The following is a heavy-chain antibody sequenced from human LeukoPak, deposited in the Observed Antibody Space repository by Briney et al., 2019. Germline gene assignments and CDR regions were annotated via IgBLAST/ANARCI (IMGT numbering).Heavy chain of an antibody. V-gene: IGHV3-74*01. CDR2: INSDGSIT. Sequence: GGSLRLSCATSGFTFSSYWMHWVRQVPGRGLVWVSRINSDGSITDYADSVKGRFTIARDTAQNTLHLQMNSLGAEDTAVYYCAKEMGHSPHSSGTYWSDGGVGLDYWGQGTLVTVSS. J-gene: IGHJ4*02. CDR1: GFTFSSYW. D-gene: IGHD3-10*01. CDR3: AKEMGHSPHSSGTYWSDGGVGLDY.